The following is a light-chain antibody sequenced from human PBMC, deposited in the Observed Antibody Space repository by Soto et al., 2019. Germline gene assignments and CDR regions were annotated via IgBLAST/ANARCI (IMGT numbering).Light chain of an antibody. CDR2: AAS. Sequence: DIQMTQSPSSLSASVGDRVTITCRTSQSITNYLNWYQQKPGKAPKLLIYAASTLQSGVPSRFSGSGSGTDFTLTISSLQPGYFASYYCQQTYTSPLYTFGQGTKLEIK. J-gene: IGKJ2*01. CDR1: QSITNY. V-gene: IGKV1-39*01. CDR3: QQTYTSPLYT.